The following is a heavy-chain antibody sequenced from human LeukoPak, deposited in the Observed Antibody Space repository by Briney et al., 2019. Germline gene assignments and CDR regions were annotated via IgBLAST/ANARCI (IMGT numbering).Heavy chain of an antibody. J-gene: IGHJ4*02. CDR3: ARSGSYAAAGDY. V-gene: IGHV4-4*07. CDR1: GDSISSSY. CDR2: IYISGST. D-gene: IGHD2-15*01. Sequence: SETLSLTCTVSGDSISSSYWSWIRQPAGKGLEYIGRIYISGSTNYNPSLKSRVTMSLDTSKNQFSLKLSSVTAADTAVYYCARSGSYAAAGDYWGQGTLVTVSS.